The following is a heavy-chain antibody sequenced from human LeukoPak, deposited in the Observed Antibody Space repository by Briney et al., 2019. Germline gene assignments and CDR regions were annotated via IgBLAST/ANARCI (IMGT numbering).Heavy chain of an antibody. D-gene: IGHD1-26*01. CDR3: ARRVGARRGNFDY. CDR1: GGSISSSSYY. V-gene: IGHV4-39*01. Sequence: SETLSLTCTVSGGSISSSSYYWGWIRQPPGKGLEWIGSIYYSGSTYYNPSPKSRVTISVDTSKNQFSLKLSSVTAADTAVYYCARRVGARRGNFDYWGQGTLVTVSS. J-gene: IGHJ4*02. CDR2: IYYSGST.